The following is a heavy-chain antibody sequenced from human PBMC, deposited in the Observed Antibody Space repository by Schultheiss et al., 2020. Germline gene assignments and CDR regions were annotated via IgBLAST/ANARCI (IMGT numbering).Heavy chain of an antibody. V-gene: IGHV4-61*08. CDR2: IYYSGST. CDR1: GGSISSGVYY. CDR3: ARGRIKSARPRRTTWCDP. J-gene: IGHJ5*02. D-gene: IGHD1/OR15-1a*01. Sequence: AETVSLTCTVSGGSISSGVYYWSWIRQHPGKGLEWIGCIYYSGSTNYNPSLKSRVTISVDTSKTQFSLKLSSVTAADTAVYYCARGRIKSARPRRTTWCDPWGQGNLVTVSS.